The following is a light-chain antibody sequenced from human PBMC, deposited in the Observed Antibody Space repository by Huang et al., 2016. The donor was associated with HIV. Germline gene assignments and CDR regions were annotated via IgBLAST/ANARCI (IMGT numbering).Light chain of an antibody. Sequence: EVVMTQSPATLSVSPGERVTLSCRASQSISTNLAWYQQKLGLAPRLLIYGASARATAIPARFRGSGSGTEFTLTISSLQSEDFAVYYCQQYNKLPRTFGQGTKLEIK. CDR1: QSISTN. CDR2: GAS. V-gene: IGKV3-15*01. J-gene: IGKJ2*01. CDR3: QQYNKLPRT.